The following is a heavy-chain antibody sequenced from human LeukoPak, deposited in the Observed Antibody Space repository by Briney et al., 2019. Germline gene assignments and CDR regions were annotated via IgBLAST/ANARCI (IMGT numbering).Heavy chain of an antibody. J-gene: IGHJ4*02. Sequence: SETLSLTCSVSGASIGSISYYWGWIRQPPGKGLEWIGNIYYRGSTFYNPSLKSRVTISVDTSKNQFSLKLSSVTAADTAVYYCARSITIFGVAYFDYWGQGTLVTVSS. V-gene: IGHV4-39*07. CDR2: IYYRGST. CDR3: ARSITIFGVAYFDY. CDR1: GASIGSISYY. D-gene: IGHD3-3*01.